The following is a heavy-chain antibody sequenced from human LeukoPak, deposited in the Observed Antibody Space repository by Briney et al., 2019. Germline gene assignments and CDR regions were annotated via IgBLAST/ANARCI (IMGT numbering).Heavy chain of an antibody. CDR3: ARGRIKSFDI. D-gene: IGHD2-15*01. CDR2: IYSGGST. CDR1: GVTVSSDY. V-gene: IGHV3-66*01. J-gene: IGHJ3*02. Sequence: GGSLRLSCAASGVTVSSDYMSWVRQAPGKGLEWVSVIYSGGSTFYADSVEGRFTISRDNSKNTLYLQMNSLRAEDTAVYYCARGRIKSFDIWGQGTLVTVSS.